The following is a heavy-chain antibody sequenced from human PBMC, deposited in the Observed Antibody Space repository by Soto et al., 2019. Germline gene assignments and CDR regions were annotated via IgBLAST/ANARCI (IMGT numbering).Heavy chain of an antibody. CDR1: GFTFSSDA. Sequence: GGSLTLSCAASGFTFSSDAMHWVRQAPGQGLEWTAVRSYTGSNTYCADSVKCRFTIARDNSKILLYLQMNRLRAEDTAVYYCARDPLKLAATGTGYFDYWGQGTLVTVSS. V-gene: IGHV3-30-3*01. D-gene: IGHD6-13*01. CDR3: ARDPLKLAATGTGYFDY. CDR2: RSYTGSNT. J-gene: IGHJ4*02.